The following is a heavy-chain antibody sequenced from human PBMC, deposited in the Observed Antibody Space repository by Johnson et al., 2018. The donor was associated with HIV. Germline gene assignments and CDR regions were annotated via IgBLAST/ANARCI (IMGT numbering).Heavy chain of an antibody. J-gene: IGHJ3*02. CDR2: MWYDGSNK. D-gene: IGHD4-23*01. CDR1: GFTFSTYG. V-gene: IGHV3-33*01. CDR3: ARGRISMTVVDRRGWGFDI. Sequence: QVQLVESGGGVVQTGRSLRLSCAASGFTFSTYGMHWVRQAPGKGLEWVAVMWYDGSNKYYADSVKSRFTISRDNSKNTLYLQMDSLRVEDTAVYVCARGRISMTVVDRRGWGFDIWGKGTKVTVSS.